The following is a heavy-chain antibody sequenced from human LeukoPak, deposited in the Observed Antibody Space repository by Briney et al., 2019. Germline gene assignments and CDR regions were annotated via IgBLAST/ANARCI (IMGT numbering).Heavy chain of an antibody. CDR3: AREAPNLDP. CDR2: ISYDGSNK. CDR1: GFTFSSYG. V-gene: IGHV3-30*03. J-gene: IGHJ5*02. Sequence: GGSLRLSCAASGFTFSSYGMHWVRQAPGKGLEWVAVISYDGSNKYYADSVKGRFTISRDNSKNTLYLQMNSLRAEDTAVYYCAREAPNLDPWGQGTLVIVSS.